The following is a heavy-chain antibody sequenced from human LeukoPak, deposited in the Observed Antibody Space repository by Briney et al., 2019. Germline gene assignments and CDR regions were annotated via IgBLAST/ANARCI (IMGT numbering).Heavy chain of an antibody. CDR1: GYTFSTYW. J-gene: IGHJ4*02. D-gene: IGHD1-1*01. V-gene: IGHV5-51*01. CDR3: ARLRVQILTSTWYNSPLDY. CDR2: IHPADPDI. Sequence: GESLKISCQASGYTFSTYWIAWVRQMPGKGLEWMGIIHPADPDIRYSPSFQGQVTISVDKSISTAYLQWSSLKASDTAMYCCARLRVQILTSTWYNSPLDYWGQGTLVTVSS.